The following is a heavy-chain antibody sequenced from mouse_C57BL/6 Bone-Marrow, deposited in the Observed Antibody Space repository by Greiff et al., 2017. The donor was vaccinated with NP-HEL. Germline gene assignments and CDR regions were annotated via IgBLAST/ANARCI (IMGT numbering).Heavy chain of an antibody. CDR2: IDLSDSYT. V-gene: IGHV1-50*01. Sequence: QVQLQQPGAELVKPGASVKLSCKASGYTFTSYWMQWVKQRPGQGLEWIGEIDLSDSYTNYNQKFKGKATLTVDTSSSTAYMQLSSLTSEDSAVYDCAREGGYGWFAYWGQGTLVTVSA. D-gene: IGHD2-2*01. CDR3: AREGGYGWFAY. CDR1: GYTFTSYW. J-gene: IGHJ3*01.